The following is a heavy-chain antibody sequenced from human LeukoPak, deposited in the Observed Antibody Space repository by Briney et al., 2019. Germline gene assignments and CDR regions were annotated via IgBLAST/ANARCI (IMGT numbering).Heavy chain of an antibody. CDR1: GFSLSTSGVS. Sequence: SGPTLVNPTQTLTLTCTFSGFSLSTSGVSVGWIRQPPGKALEWLALIPWNDDKGYSPSLKSRLTITKDMSGNQVVLRMTNVDPVDTATYFCAHRKVRGLYYYYMDVWGKGTTVTVSS. J-gene: IGHJ6*03. CDR3: AHRKVRGLYYYYMDV. D-gene: IGHD3-10*01. CDR2: IPWNDDK. V-gene: IGHV2-5*01.